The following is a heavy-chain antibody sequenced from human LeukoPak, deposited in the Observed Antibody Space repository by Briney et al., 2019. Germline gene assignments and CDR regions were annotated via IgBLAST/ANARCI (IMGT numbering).Heavy chain of an antibody. Sequence: GESLKISCKGSGYTFISYWIVWVRQMPGKGLEWMGIIYPGDSGTRYSPSFQGQVTISADKSISTAYLQWNSLKASDTAMYYCARRYSDSSGYYYPLDYWGQGTLVTVSS. CDR1: GYTFISYW. CDR2: IYPGDSGT. D-gene: IGHD3-22*01. CDR3: ARRYSDSSGYYYPLDY. J-gene: IGHJ4*02. V-gene: IGHV5-51*01.